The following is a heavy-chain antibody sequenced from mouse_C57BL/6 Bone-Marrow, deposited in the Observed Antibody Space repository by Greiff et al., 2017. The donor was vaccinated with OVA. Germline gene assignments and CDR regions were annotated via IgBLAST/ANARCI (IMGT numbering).Heavy chain of an antibody. Sequence: VQLKESGGGLVKPGGSLKLSCAASGFTFSDYGMHWVRQAPEKGLEWVAYISSGSSTIYYADTVKGRFTISRDNAKNTLFLQMTSLRSEDTAMYYCARSGYYVGYWGQGTTLTVSS. J-gene: IGHJ2*01. CDR1: GFTFSDYG. D-gene: IGHD1-3*01. CDR3: ARSGYYVGY. V-gene: IGHV5-17*01. CDR2: ISSGSSTI.